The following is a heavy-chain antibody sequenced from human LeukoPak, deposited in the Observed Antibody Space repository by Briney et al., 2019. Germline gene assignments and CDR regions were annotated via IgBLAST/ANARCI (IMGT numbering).Heavy chain of an antibody. CDR3: ARGFGLNRGYDQFHY. Sequence: GSLRLGCAATGFTFSSYAMHLVRQAPGKGRGYVSAISSSRGSTYYANAVKGRFTIHRHHHQNTLHLQMGSLRAEDIAVYYCARGFGLNRGYDQFHYWRQGALLTVPS. V-gene: IGHV3-64*01. D-gene: IGHD5-12*01. CDR2: ISSSRGST. J-gene: IGHJ4*02. CDR1: GFTFSSYA.